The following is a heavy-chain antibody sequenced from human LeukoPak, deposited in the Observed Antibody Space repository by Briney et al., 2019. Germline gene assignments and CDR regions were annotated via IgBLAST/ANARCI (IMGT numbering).Heavy chain of an antibody. J-gene: IGHJ4*02. V-gene: IGHV1-46*01. CDR3: ARESPHTFYFDY. D-gene: IGHD3-16*01. CDR1: GYSFTTYH. CDR2: IKDSGTT. Sequence: ASVKVSCKASGYSFTTYHIHCVRQAPGQGLEWMGIIKDSGTTIYPQKFQGRVTMTRDTSTSTVYMEVSSLRSEDTAVYYCARESPHTFYFDYWGQGTLVTVSS.